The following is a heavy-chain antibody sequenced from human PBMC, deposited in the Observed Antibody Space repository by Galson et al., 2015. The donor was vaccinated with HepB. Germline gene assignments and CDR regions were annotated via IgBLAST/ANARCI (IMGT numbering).Heavy chain of an antibody. Sequence: QSGAEVKKPGESLKISCKASGGTFSSYAISWVRQAPGQGLEWMGGIIPIFGTANYAQKFQGRVTITADESTSTAYMELSSLRSEDTAVYYCARALEGYSYGYHVPQPTLYYYYYGMDVWGQGTTVTVSS. J-gene: IGHJ6*02. CDR2: IIPIFGTA. V-gene: IGHV1-69*01. CDR3: ARALEGYSYGYHVPQPTLYYYYYGMDV. CDR1: GGTFSSYA. D-gene: IGHD5-18*01.